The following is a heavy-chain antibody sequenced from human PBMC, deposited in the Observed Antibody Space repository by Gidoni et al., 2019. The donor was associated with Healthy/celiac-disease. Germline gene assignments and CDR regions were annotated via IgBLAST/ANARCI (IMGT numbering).Heavy chain of an antibody. V-gene: IGHV3-11*01. J-gene: IGHJ4*02. CDR3: ARHTYGDYGFSIDY. Sequence: QVQLVASGGGLVKPGGSLSLSCAPSGFTFSYYYMGWIRQAPGKGLEWVSYISSSGSTIDYADSVKGRFTISRDNAKNSLYLQMNSLRAEDTAVYYCARHTYGDYGFSIDYWGQGTLVTVSS. D-gene: IGHD4-17*01. CDR2: ISSSGSTI. CDR1: GFTFSYYY.